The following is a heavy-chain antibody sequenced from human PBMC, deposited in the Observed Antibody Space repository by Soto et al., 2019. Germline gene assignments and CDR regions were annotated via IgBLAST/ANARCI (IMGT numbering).Heavy chain of an antibody. CDR2: IYYSGST. CDR3: ARTFWSGYPFYYYYMDV. CDR1: GGSISSGGYY. J-gene: IGHJ6*03. V-gene: IGHV4-31*03. Sequence: SETLSLTCTVSGGSISSGGYYWSWIRQHPGKGLEWIGYIYYSGSTYYNPSLKSRVTISVDTSKNQFSLKLSSVTAADTAVYYCARTFWSGYPFYYYYMDVWGKGTTVTVSS. D-gene: IGHD3-3*01.